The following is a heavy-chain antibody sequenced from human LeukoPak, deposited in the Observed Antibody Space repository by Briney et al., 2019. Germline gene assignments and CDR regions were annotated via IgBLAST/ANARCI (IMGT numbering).Heavy chain of an antibody. CDR2: ISYDGSNK. CDR3: AKGHYHYEGAFDI. CDR1: GFTFSSYG. Sequence: PGGSLRLSCAASGFTFSSYGMHWVRQAPGKGLEWVAVISYDGSNKYYADSVKGRFTISRDNSKNTLYLQMNSLRAEDTAVYYCAKGHYHYEGAFDIWGQGTMVTVSS. J-gene: IGHJ3*02. D-gene: IGHD3-22*01. V-gene: IGHV3-30*18.